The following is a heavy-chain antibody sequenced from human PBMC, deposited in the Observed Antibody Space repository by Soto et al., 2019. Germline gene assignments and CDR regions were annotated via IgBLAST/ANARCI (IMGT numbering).Heavy chain of an antibody. CDR2: IYYSGST. Sequence: SETLSVTCTVSGGSVSSGSYYWSWIRQPPGKGLEWIGYIYYSGSTNYNPSLKSRVTISVDTSKNQFSLKLSSVTAADTAVYYCALGLIVVVTPERRDVPSQG. CDR1: GGSVSSGSYY. J-gene: IGHJ3*01. CDR3: ALGLIVVVTPERRDV. D-gene: IGHD2-15*01. V-gene: IGHV4-61*01.